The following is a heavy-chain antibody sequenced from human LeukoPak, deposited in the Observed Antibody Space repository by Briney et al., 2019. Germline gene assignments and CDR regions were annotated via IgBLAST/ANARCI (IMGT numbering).Heavy chain of an antibody. J-gene: IGHJ4*02. D-gene: IGHD3-22*01. V-gene: IGHV4-4*07. CDR3: ASGYSSSGYDY. Sequence: PSETLSLTCTVSGGSISSYYWSWLRQPAGKGLEWIGRIYTSGSTNYNPSLKSRVTMSVDTSKNQFSLKLSSVTAADTAVYYCASGYSSSGYDYWGQGTLVTVSS. CDR2: IYTSGST. CDR1: GGSISSYY.